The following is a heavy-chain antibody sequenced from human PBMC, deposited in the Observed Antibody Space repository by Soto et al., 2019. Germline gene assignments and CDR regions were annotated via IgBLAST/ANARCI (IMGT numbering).Heavy chain of an antibody. CDR1: GFTFNNFA. J-gene: IGHJ4*02. V-gene: IGHV3-23*01. D-gene: IGHD3-3*01. Sequence: GESLKISCAASGFTFNNFAMGWVRQAPGKGLEWISVISGDTRTTYHADSVKGRFSISRDNSKNTVYLQINSLRAEDTAVYFCVKGSTYHTTSYSDSWGQGTLVTVSS. CDR2: ISGDTRTT. CDR3: VKGSTYHTTSYSDS.